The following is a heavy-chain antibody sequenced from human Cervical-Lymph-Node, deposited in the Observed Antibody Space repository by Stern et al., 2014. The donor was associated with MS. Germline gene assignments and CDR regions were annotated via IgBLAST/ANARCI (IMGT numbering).Heavy chain of an antibody. CDR3: AREIAAAGPIDY. Sequence: VQLEESGGGVVQPGRSLRLSCAASGFTFSSYGMHWVRQAPGKGLERVAVIWYDGSNKYYADSVKGRFTISRDNSKNTLYLQMNSLRAEDTAVYYCAREIAAAGPIDYWGQGTLVTVSS. CDR1: GFTFSSYG. V-gene: IGHV3-33*01. CDR2: IWYDGSNK. D-gene: IGHD6-13*01. J-gene: IGHJ4*02.